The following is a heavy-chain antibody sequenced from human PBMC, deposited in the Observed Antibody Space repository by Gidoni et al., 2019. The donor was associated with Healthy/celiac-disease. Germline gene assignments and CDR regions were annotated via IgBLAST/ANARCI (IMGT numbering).Heavy chain of an antibody. CDR3: ARLRSSSGWYRWVGTFDY. Sequence: EVQLVQSGAAVKNPGESLKISCKGSGYSFTSYWTGWVRPMPGKGLEWMGIIYPGDSDTRYSPSFQGQVTISADKSISTAYLQWSSLKASDTAMYYCARLRSSSGWYRWVGTFDYWGQGTLVTVSS. V-gene: IGHV5-51*01. D-gene: IGHD6-19*01. CDR2: IYPGDSDT. J-gene: IGHJ4*02. CDR1: GYSFTSYW.